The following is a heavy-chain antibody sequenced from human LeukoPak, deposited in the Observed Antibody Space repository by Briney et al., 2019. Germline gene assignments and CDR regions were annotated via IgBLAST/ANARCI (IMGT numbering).Heavy chain of an antibody. D-gene: IGHD2-15*01. CDR2: IKQGGSEK. V-gene: IGHV3-7*03. CDR1: GFTSSSYW. CDR3: ARAPYCIGGSCRFDY. Sequence: GGSLRLSCAVSGFTSSSYWMSWVRQAPGKGLEWVANIKQGGSEKYYVDSVKGRFTISRDNAKNSLYLQMNSLRAEDTAVYYCARAPYCIGGSCRFDYLGQGTLVTVSS. J-gene: IGHJ4*02.